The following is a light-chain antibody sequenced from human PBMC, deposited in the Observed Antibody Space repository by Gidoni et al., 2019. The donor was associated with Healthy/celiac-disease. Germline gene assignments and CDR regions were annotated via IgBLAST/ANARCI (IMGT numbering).Light chain of an antibody. J-gene: IGKJ4*01. CDR3: QQSYNTPLT. Sequence: DIQMTQSPSSLSASVGDRVTITCRASQSISNYLNWYQQKPGKAPKLLIYAASSLQSGVPSRFSGSGSGTAFTLTISSLQPEDFATYYCQQSYNTPLTFGGGTKVEIK. CDR1: QSISNY. V-gene: IGKV1-39*01. CDR2: AAS.